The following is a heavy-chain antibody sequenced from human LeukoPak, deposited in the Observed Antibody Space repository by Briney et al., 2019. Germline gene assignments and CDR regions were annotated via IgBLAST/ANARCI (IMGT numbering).Heavy chain of an antibody. J-gene: IGHJ6*03. D-gene: IGHD3-3*01. CDR2: IYTNGTT. CDR1: GGSISSYY. V-gene: IGHV4-4*07. CDR3: ARAPRIAILGNYYYYLDV. Sequence: PSETLSLTCTVSGGSISSYYWSWIRQPAGKGLEWIGRIYTNGTTNYNPSLKSRVTMSVDTSKNQFSLKLSSVTAADTAVYYCARAPRIAILGNYYYYLDVWGKGTTVTVSS.